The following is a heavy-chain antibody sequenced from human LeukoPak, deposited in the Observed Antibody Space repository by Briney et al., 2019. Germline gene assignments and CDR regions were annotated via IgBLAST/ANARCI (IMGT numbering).Heavy chain of an antibody. CDR2: INGDGGTT. V-gene: IGHV3-74*01. CDR3: TRDLDGSGNYHWFDP. Sequence: PGGSLRLSCAASGFTFSSYWMHWVRPAPGKGLVWVSRINGDGGTTTYADSVKGRFTISRDNAKNTLYLQMNSLRAEDTAVYYCTRDLDGSGNYHWFDPWGQGTLVTVSS. J-gene: IGHJ5*02. D-gene: IGHD3-10*01. CDR1: GFTFSSYW.